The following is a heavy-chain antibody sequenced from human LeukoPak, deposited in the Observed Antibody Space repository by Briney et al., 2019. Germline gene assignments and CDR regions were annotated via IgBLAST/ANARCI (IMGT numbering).Heavy chain of an antibody. CDR2: IKSKFDGGTT. Sequence: GGSLRLSCAASGLTFRNAWMSWVRQAPGKGLEWVGRIKSKFDGGTTDYAAPVKGRFTISRGDSENTLYLQMNSLKTEDTGVYYCTTEFYNAPDYWGQGTLSPSPQ. D-gene: IGHD2/OR15-2a*01. V-gene: IGHV3-15*01. J-gene: IGHJ4*02. CDR1: GLTFRNAW. CDR3: TTEFYNAPDY.